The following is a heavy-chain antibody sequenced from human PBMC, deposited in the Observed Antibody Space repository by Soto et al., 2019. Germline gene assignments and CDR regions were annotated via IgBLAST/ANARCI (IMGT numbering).Heavy chain of an antibody. Sequence: GGSLRLSCVASGFTFSSFPMSWVRQAPGEGLEWVSSLSHDGSDTYYADSVKGRFTISRDSSKNTLYPQMNSLRAEDTALYYCAVNTRYISGQFSGPTPIFDHWGPGTQVTVSS. CDR1: GFTFSSFP. CDR3: AVNTRYISGQFSGPTPIFDH. J-gene: IGHJ4*02. CDR2: LSHDGSDT. D-gene: IGHD6-19*01. V-gene: IGHV3-23*01.